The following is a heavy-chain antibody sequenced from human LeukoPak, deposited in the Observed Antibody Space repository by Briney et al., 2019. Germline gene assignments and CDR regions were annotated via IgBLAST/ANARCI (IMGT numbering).Heavy chain of an antibody. CDR1: GFTFSIYA. D-gene: IGHD6-19*01. CDR2: ISGSGGDA. CDR3: VKSRYSSGWDYFDY. J-gene: IGHJ4*02. Sequence: PGGSLRLSCAPPGFTFSIYAMSWVRQPPGKGLEWVSTISGSGGDAYYADSVKGRFTISRDNSKNTLYLQMNSLRAEDTAVYYCVKSRYSSGWDYFDYCGQGTLVTVSS. V-gene: IGHV3-23*01.